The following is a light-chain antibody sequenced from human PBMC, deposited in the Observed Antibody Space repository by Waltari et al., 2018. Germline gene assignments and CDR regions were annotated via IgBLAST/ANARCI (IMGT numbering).Light chain of an antibody. J-gene: IGLJ2*01. CDR2: DVT. V-gene: IGLV2-14*01. CDR3: SSYTSSGTLRV. Sequence: QSVLTQPASVSGSPGQSITISCTGTSSDVGGYHYVSWYQQHPGKAPKLMIYDVTKRPSGVSNRFSGSKSGNTASLTISGLQAEDEADYYCSSYTSSGTLRVFGGGTKLTAL. CDR1: SSDVGGYHY.